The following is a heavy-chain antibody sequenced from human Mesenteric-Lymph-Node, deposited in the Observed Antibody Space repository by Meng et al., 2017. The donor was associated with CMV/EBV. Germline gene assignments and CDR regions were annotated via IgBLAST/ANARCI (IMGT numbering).Heavy chain of an antibody. CDR3: AKADTEAHGLDYYGMDV. J-gene: IGHJ6*02. CDR2: ISQDGNDK. D-gene: IGHD3/OR15-3a*01. V-gene: IGHV3-7*03. CDR1: GFTFNNYW. Sequence: GESLKISCGASGFTFNNYWMRWVRQAPGKGLEWVASISQDGNDKYYVDSVKGRFTISRDNAKNSMFLQMNSLRAEDTAVYYCAKADTEAHGLDYYGMDVWGQGTTVTVSS.